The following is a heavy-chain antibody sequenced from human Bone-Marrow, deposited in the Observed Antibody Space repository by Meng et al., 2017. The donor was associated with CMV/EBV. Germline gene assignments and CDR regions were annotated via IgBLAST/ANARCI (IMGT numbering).Heavy chain of an antibody. CDR2: INPSGGST. D-gene: IGHD3-10*01. CDR1: GGTFSSYA. J-gene: IGHJ4*02. Sequence: ASVKVSCKASGGTFSSYAISWVRQAPGQGLEWMGIINPSGGSTSYAQKFQGRVTMTRDTSTSTAYMELSRLRSDDTAVYYCARGYGSGSYYAKRGRLAGWGQGTLVTVSS. CDR3: ARGYGSGSYYAKRGRLAG. V-gene: IGHV1-46*01.